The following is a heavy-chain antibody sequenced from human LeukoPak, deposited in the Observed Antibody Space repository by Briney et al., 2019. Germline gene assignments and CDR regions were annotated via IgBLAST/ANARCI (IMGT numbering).Heavy chain of an antibody. D-gene: IGHD6-19*01. V-gene: IGHV3-53*01. CDR3: ARAGYSSGWFLPYFDY. CDR1: GFTVNSNY. CDR2: IYSGCST. Sequence: SGGSLRLSCAASGFTVNSNYMTWVRQAPGRGLEGVSVIYSGCSTSYADSVKGRFTISRDSSKNTLYLQMTSLRAEDTAVYYCARAGYSSGWFLPYFDYWGQGTLVTVSS. J-gene: IGHJ4*02.